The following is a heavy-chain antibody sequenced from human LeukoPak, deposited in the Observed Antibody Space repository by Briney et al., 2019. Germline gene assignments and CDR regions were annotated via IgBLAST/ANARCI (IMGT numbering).Heavy chain of an antibody. V-gene: IGHV4-4*07. CDR1: GGSISSYY. D-gene: IGHD1-26*01. J-gene: IGHJ4*02. CDR2: TYTGGST. Sequence: SETLSLTCTVSGGSISSYYWNWIRQPVEKGLEYVGRTYTGGSTNYNPSLKSRVTMSVDTSKNQFSLKLSSVTAADTAVYYCVGGTYYGGDYWGQGTLVTVSS. CDR3: VGGTYYGGDY.